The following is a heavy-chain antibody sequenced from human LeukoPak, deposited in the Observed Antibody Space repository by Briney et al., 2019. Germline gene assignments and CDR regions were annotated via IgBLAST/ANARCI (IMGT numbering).Heavy chain of an antibody. Sequence: ASVKVSCKASGGTFSSYAISWVRQAPGQGLEWMGGIIPIFGTANYAQKFQGRVTITTDESTSTAYMELSSLRSEDTAVYYCARDGGMGLSAFDIWGQGTMVTVSS. CDR1: GGTFSSYA. J-gene: IGHJ3*02. V-gene: IGHV1-69*05. CDR3: ARDGGMGLSAFDI. CDR2: IIPIFGTA. D-gene: IGHD3-16*01.